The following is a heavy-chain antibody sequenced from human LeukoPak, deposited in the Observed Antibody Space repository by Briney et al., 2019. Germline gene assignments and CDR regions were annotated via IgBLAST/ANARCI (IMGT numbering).Heavy chain of an antibody. D-gene: IGHD1-26*01. Sequence: QPGGSLRLSCAASGFTLRNNAMSWVRQAQGKGLEWVSTISRSGGSTNYADSVKGRFTVARDNSKNTLYLQMNSLRAEYMAVYYCAKSGIVGGLKDDYWGQGTLVTVSS. CDR2: ISRSGGST. CDR3: AKSGIVGGLKDDY. CDR1: GFTLRNNA. V-gene: IGHV3-23*01. J-gene: IGHJ4*02.